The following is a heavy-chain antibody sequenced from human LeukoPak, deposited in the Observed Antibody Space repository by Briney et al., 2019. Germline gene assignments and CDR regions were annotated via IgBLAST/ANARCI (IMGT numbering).Heavy chain of an antibody. V-gene: IGHV4-61*02. CDR3: ARDHGDYVAPFDY. J-gene: IGHJ4*02. Sequence: SQTLSLTCTVSGDSISSGDYYWSWIRQPAGKGLEWIGRISSSGSTNYNPSLKSRVTISVDTSKNQFSLKLSSVTAADTAVYFCARDHGDYVAPFDYWGQGTLVTVSS. CDR1: GDSISSGDYY. CDR2: ISSSGST. D-gene: IGHD4-17*01.